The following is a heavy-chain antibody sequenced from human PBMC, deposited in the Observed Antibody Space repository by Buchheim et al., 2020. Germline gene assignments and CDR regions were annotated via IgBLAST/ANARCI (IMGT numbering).Heavy chain of an antibody. CDR3: ARNSLSARFDFDY. J-gene: IGHJ4*02. D-gene: IGHD3-16*02. CDR2: ISYDGGDE. CDR1: GFTFSSYA. V-gene: IGHV3-30-3*01. Sequence: QVQLVESGGGVVQPGRSLRLSCAASGFTFSSYAMHWVRQAPGKGLEWVALISYDGGDEYYTDSVKGRFTISRDNSKNTLYLQMNSLRAEDTAVYFCARNSLSARFDFDYWGLGTL.